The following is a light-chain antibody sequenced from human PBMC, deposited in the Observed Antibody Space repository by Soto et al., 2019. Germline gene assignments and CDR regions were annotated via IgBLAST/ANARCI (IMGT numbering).Light chain of an antibody. CDR3: CSYAGTYTYV. CDR1: SSDVGGYNY. CDR2: DVS. J-gene: IGLJ1*01. Sequence: QSVLTQPRSLSGSPGQSVTISCTGTSSDVGGYNYVSWYQQHPGKAPKLIIYDVSKWPSGVPDRFSGSKSGNTASLTISGLQAEDEADYYCCSYAGTYTYVFGTGTKSPS. V-gene: IGLV2-11*01.